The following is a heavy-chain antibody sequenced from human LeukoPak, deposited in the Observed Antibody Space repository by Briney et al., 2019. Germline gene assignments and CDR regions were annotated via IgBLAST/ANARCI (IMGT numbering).Heavy chain of an antibody. CDR2: IKSKTDGGTT. J-gene: IGHJ4*02. CDR1: GFTFSNAW. V-gene: IGHV3-15*01. Sequence: GGSLRLSCAASGFTFSNAWMSWVHQAPGKGLEWVGRIKSKTDGGTTDYAAPVKGRFTISRDDSKNTLYLQMNSLKTEDTAVYYCTTSKRRYDFWSGYPHYFDYWGQGTLVTVSS. CDR3: TTSKRRYDFWSGYPHYFDY. D-gene: IGHD3-3*01.